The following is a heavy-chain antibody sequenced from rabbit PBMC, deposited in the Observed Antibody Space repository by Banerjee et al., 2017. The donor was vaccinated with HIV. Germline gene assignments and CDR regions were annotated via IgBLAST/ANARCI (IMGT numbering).Heavy chain of an antibody. CDR2: IYTGSGAT. V-gene: IGHV1S45*01. CDR1: GFSFSSSYW. Sequence: QEQLEESGGALVKPEGSLTLTCTASGFSFSSSYWICWVRQAPGKGLEWIGTIYTGSGATDYASWAKGRFTISKTSSTTVTLQMTSLTAADTATYFCARGVWTDTTYLGLWGQGTLVTVS. D-gene: IGHD7-1*01. CDR3: ARGVWTDTTYLGL. J-gene: IGHJ4*01.